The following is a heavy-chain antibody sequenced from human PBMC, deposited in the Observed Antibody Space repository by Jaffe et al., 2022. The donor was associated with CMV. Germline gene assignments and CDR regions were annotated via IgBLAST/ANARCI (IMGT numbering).Heavy chain of an antibody. CDR1: GFSLSNARMG. CDR2: IFSNDEK. J-gene: IGHJ6*02. D-gene: IGHD3-22*01. Sequence: QVTLKESGPVLVKPTETLTLTCTVSGFSLSNARMGVSWIRQPPGKALEWLAHIFSNDEKSYSTSLKSRLTISKDTSKSQVVLTMTNMDPVDTATYYCARMPYYYDSSGYYPPYYYYGMDVWGQGTTVTVSS. CDR3: ARMPYYYDSSGYYPPYYYYGMDV. V-gene: IGHV2-26*01.